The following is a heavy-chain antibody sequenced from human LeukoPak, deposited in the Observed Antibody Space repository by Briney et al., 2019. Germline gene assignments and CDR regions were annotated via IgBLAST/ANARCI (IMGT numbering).Heavy chain of an antibody. CDR2: ISSSGSTI. J-gene: IGHJ6*04. D-gene: IGHD2-2*01. V-gene: IGHV3-48*03. Sequence: GGSLRLSCAASGFTFSSYAMSWVRQAPGKGLEWVSYISSSGSTIYYADSVKGRFTISRDNAKNSLYLQMNSLRAEDTAVYYCARGDCSSTSCSQYYYYYGMDVWGKGTTVTVSS. CDR3: ARGDCSSTSCSQYYYYYGMDV. CDR1: GFTFSSYA.